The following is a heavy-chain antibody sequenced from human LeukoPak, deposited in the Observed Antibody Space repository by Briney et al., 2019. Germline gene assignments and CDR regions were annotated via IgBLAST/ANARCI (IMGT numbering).Heavy chain of an antibody. V-gene: IGHV1-8*01. CDR2: MNPNSGNT. D-gene: IGHD3-22*01. J-gene: IGHJ4*02. CDR3: ARQKEPYYYDSSGSLNY. CDR1: GYTFTSYD. Sequence: ASVKVSCKASGYTFTSYDINWVRQATGQGLEWMGWMNPNSGNTGYAQKFQGRVTMTRNTSISTAYMELSSLRPEDTAVYYCARQKEPYYYDSSGSLNYWGQGTLVTVSS.